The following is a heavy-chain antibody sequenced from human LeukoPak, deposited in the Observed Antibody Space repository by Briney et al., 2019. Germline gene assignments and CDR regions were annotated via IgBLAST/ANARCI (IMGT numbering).Heavy chain of an antibody. J-gene: IGHJ4*02. CDR1: GGSISSYY. V-gene: IGHV4-59*08. CDR2: IYYSGST. CDR3: ARSEINDYIKY. D-gene: IGHD3-16*01. Sequence: SETLSLTCTVSGGSISSYYWSWIRQPPGKGLEWIGYIYYSGSTNYKPSLKSRVTISVDTSKNQFSLKLSSVTAADTAVYYCARSEINDYIKYWGQGILVTVSS.